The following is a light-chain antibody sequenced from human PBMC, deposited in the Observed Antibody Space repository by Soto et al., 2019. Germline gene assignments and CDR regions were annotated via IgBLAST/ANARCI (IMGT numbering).Light chain of an antibody. J-gene: IGKJ4*01. CDR2: AAS. V-gene: IGKV1-12*01. Sequence: DIQMTQSPSSVSASVGDRVTITCRASQDISSWLAWFQQKPGQAPKLLIYAASSLQIGVPSRFSGSGSGTDFTLTISSLQPEDSATYYCQQCNSFPLTFGGGTKVEIK. CDR3: QQCNSFPLT. CDR1: QDISSW.